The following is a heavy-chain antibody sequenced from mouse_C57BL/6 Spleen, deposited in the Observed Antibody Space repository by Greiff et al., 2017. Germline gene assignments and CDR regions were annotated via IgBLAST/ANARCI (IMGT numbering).Heavy chain of an antibody. J-gene: IGHJ4*01. Sequence: QVQLQQPGAELVKPGASVELSCKASGYTFTSYWMQWVKQRPGQGLEWIGEIGPSDSYTNYNQKFKGKATLTVDTSSSTAYMQLGSLTSEDSAVSYCASRLRDYAMDYWGQGTSVTVSS. CDR2: IGPSDSYT. CDR1: GYTFTSYW. D-gene: IGHD3-2*02. CDR3: ASRLRDYAMDY. V-gene: IGHV1-50*01.